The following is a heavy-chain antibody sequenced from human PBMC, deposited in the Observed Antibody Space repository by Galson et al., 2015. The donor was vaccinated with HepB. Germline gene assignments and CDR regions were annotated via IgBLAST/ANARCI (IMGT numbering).Heavy chain of an antibody. J-gene: IGHJ6*02. CDR1: GYSFTSYW. D-gene: IGHD1-26*01. V-gene: IGHV5-51*03. CDR3: ASRVRGIVGSTGGDYYGMDV. CDR2: IYPGDSDT. Sequence: SGAEVKKPGESLKISCKGSGYSFTSYWIGWVRQMPGKGLEWMGIIYPGDSDTRYSPSFQGQVTISADKSISTAYLQWSSLKASDTAMYYCASRVRGIVGSTGGDYYGMDVWGQGTTVTVSS.